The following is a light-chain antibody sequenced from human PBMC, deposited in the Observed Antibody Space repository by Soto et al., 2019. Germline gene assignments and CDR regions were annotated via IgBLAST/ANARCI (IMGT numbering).Light chain of an antibody. J-gene: IGKJ1*01. CDR1: QSVSSN. Sequence: EIVMTHSPATLSVSPGERATLSCRASQSVSSNLAWYQQKPGQAPRLLIYGASTRATGIPARFSGSGSGTEFTLTISSLQSEDFAVYYCQQYSNWPRFGQGTKVDI. CDR2: GAS. CDR3: QQYSNWPR. V-gene: IGKV3-15*01.